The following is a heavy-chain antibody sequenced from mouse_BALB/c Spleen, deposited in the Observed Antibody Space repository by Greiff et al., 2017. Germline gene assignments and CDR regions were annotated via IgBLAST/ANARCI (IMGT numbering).Heavy chain of an antibody. Sequence: EVMLVESGGGLVQPGESLKLSCESNEYEFPSHDMSWVRKTPEKRLELVAAINSDGGSTYYPDTMERRFIISRDNTKKTLYLQMSSLRSEDTALYYCARHDTTATDYYAMDYWGQGTSVTVSS. CDR3: ARHDTTATDYYAMDY. V-gene: IGHV5-2*01. CDR2: INSDGGST. J-gene: IGHJ4*01. CDR1: EYEFPSHD. D-gene: IGHD1-2*01.